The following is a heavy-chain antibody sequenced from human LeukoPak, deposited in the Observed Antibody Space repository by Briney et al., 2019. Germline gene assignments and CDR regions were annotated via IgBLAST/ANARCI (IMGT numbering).Heavy chain of an antibody. CDR2: INPSGGST. CDR1: GYTFTSYY. J-gene: IGHJ6*04. V-gene: IGHV1-46*01. CDR3: ARDGSYYDILTGFFTLDKKMMDV. Sequence: ALVKVSSKASGYTFTSYYMHWVRQAPGQGLEWMGIINPSGGSTSYAQKFQGRVTMTRDMSTSTVYMGLSSLRSEDTAVYYCARDGSYYDILTGFFTLDKKMMDVWVKGTTVTVSS. D-gene: IGHD3-9*01.